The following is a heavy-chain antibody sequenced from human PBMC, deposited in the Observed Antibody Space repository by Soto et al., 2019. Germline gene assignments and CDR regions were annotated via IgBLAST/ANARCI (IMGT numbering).Heavy chain of an antibody. CDR3: ARDPNSPGGKLNMDV. D-gene: IGHD3-16*01. V-gene: IGHV3-48*01. J-gene: IGHJ6*03. CDR1: GFTFSSYS. Sequence: GGSLRLSCAASGFTFSSYSMNWVRQAPGKGLEWVSYISSSSSTIYYADSVKGRFTISRDNAKNSLYPQMNSLRAEDTAVYYCARDPNSPGGKLNMDVWGKGTTVTVSS. CDR2: ISSSSSTI.